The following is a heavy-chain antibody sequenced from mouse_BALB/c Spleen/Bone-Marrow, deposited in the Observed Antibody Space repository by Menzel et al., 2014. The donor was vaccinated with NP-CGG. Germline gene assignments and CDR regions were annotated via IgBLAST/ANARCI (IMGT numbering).Heavy chain of an antibody. CDR3: SRPPYFYGSRPYWYFDV. V-gene: IGHV1-84*02. D-gene: IGHD1-1*01. CDR1: GYTFTDYC. Sequence: VQLQESGPELVKPGASVKISCKASGYTFTDYCINWVKQKPGQGLEWIGWIYPGSGNTQYHEKFKGKATLTVDTSSNTAYMQRSSLASEGSAVFFCSRPPYFYGSRPYWYFDVWGAGPTVNVYS. CDR2: IYPGSGNT. J-gene: IGHJ1*01.